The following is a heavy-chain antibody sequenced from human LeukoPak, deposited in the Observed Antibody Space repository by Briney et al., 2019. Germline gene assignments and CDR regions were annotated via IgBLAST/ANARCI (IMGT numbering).Heavy chain of an antibody. CDR1: GGTFSSYA. CDR2: INAGNGNT. CDR3: ARDYYDSSGTVDY. V-gene: IGHV1-3*01. J-gene: IGHJ4*02. Sequence: ASVKVSCKASGGTFSSYAISWVRQAPGQRLEWMGWINAGNGNTKYSQKFQGRVTITRDTSASTAYMELSSLRSEDTAVYYCARDYYDSSGTVDYWGQGTLVTVSS. D-gene: IGHD3-22*01.